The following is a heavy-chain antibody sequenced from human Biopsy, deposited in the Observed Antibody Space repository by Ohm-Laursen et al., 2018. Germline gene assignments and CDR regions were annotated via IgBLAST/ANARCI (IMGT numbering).Heavy chain of an antibody. CDR2: IYYSGTT. CDR1: GGSVSSGGFY. V-gene: IGHV4-31*01. D-gene: IGHD4-23*01. CDR3: ARRPYGGTRYWYFDL. J-gene: IGHJ2*01. Sequence: SESLSLTCTVSGGSVSSGGFYWSWIRWQPGWGLEWVGYIYYSGTTYSNPSLKSLVTISVVPSKYQFALKLNFVTAADTAVYYCARRPYGGTRYWYFDLGGRDPLVTVSS.